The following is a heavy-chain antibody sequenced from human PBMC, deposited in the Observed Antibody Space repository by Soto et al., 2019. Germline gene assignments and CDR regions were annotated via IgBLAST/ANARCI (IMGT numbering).Heavy chain of an antibody. CDR2: IYYSGST. Sequence: SETLSLTCTVSGGSISSYYWSWIRQPPGKGLEWIGYIYYSGSTNYNPSLKSRVTISVDTSKNQFSLKLSSVTAADTAVYYCARDQGAPYCSSTSCYLDYWGQGTLVTAPQ. V-gene: IGHV4-59*12. J-gene: IGHJ4*02. CDR1: GGSISSYY. D-gene: IGHD2-2*01. CDR3: ARDQGAPYCSSTSCYLDY.